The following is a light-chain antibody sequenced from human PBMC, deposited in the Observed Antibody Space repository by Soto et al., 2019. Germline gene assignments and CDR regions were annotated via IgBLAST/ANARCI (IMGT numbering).Light chain of an antibody. CDR3: QQYNNWPHT. V-gene: IGKV3-20*01. Sequence: EIVLTQSPGTLSLSQGERATLSCRASQSVSNNYLAWYQQKPGQAPRLLIYGASNRATGIPDRFRGSGSGTDFTLTISRLEPEDFAVYHCQQYNNWPHTFGQGTRLEIK. J-gene: IGKJ5*01. CDR2: GAS. CDR1: QSVSNNY.